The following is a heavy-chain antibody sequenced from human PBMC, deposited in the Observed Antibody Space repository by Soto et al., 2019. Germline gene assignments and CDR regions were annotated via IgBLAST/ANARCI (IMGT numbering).Heavy chain of an antibody. CDR3: ARVGDYGDFYFAY. J-gene: IGHJ4*02. CDR1: GYTFTSYN. CDR2: INTGNDNT. V-gene: IGHV1-3*04. Sequence: QVRLVQSGPEVKKPGASVKVACKASGYTFTSYNMHWVRQAPGQGLEWMGWINTGNDNTKYSQKVHGRVTFSRDTSASTVYMDLSSLRADDTAVYYCARVGDYGDFYFAYWGQGTLVTVSS. D-gene: IGHD4-17*01.